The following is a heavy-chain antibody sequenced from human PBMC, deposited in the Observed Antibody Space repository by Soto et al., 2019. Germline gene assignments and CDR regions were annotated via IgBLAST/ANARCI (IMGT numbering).Heavy chain of an antibody. Sequence: QVQLVQSGAEVKTPGASVKVSCKSSGYTFTSYGISWVRQAPGQGLEWMGWISAYNGNTNYSQKLQGRVTMTTDTTTRTAYMELRSLRSDDSDVEYWSSDPGDQAVVPAVRRNDEWGQGTLVTVS. D-gene: IGHD2-2*01. V-gene: IGHV1-18*04. CDR2: ISAYNGNT. J-gene: IGHJ4*02. CDR3: SSDPGDQAVVPAVRRNDE. CDR1: GYTFTSYG.